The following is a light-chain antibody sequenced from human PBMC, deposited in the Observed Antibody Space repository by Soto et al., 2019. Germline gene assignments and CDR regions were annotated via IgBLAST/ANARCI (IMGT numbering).Light chain of an antibody. CDR2: DVS. V-gene: IGLV2-11*01. CDR1: SSDVGRYDY. Sequence: QSLLTQPRSVSGSPGQSVTISCTGTSSDVGRYDYVSWYQSHPDKAPRLVIYDVSKRPSGVPDRFSGSKSGNTASLTISGLQADHEADYYCCSYAGGNTWVFGGGTKLTVL. CDR3: CSYAGGNTWV. J-gene: IGLJ3*02.